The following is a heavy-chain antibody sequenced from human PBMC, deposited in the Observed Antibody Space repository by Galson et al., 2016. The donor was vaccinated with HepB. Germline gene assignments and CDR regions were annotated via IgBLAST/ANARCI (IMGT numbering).Heavy chain of an antibody. CDR2: ISSSGATI. D-gene: IGHD6-19*01. CDR3: TRDGALPGGWVWIDP. J-gene: IGHJ5*02. CDR1: GFSFSTYT. V-gene: IGHV3-48*04. Sequence: SLRLSCAASGFSFSTYTMNWVRQAPGKGLEWVASISSSGATIYYVDSVKGRFAVSRDNAKNSVYLQMNSLRVEDTAVYYCTRDGALPGGWVWIDPWGQGTLVIVSS.